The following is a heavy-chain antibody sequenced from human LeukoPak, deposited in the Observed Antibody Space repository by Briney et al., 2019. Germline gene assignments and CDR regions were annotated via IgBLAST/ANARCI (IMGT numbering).Heavy chain of an antibody. J-gene: IGHJ4*02. D-gene: IGHD3-22*01. V-gene: IGHV3-30*03. CDR3: ARDQSDSSGYPTD. CDR1: GFTFSSYG. CDR2: ISYDGSNK. Sequence: GGSLRLSCAASGFTFSSYGMHWVRQAPGKGLEWVAVISYDGSNKYYADSVKGRFTISRDNSKNTLYLQMNSLRAEDTAVYYCARDQSDSSGYPTDWGQGTLVTVSS.